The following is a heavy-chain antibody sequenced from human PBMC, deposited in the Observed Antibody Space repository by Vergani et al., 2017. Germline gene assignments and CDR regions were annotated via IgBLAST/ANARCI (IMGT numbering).Heavy chain of an antibody. CDR3: ARDRDDFWSGYYSTYYFDY. V-gene: IGHV3-30-3*01. Sequence: QVQLVESGGGVVQPGRSLRLSCAASGFTFSSYAMHWVRQAPGKGLEWVAVISYDGSNKYYADYVKGRFTISRDNSKNTLYLKMNSLRAEDTAVYYCARDRDDFWSGYYSTYYFDYWGQGTLVTVSS. J-gene: IGHJ4*02. CDR2: ISYDGSNK. D-gene: IGHD3-3*01. CDR1: GFTFSSYA.